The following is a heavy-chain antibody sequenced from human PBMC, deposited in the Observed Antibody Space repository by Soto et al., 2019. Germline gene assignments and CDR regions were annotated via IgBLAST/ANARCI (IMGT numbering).Heavy chain of an antibody. CDR3: VYWVSAQFDY. CDR1: GFPFSGCA. D-gene: IGHD2-8*01. J-gene: IGHJ4*02. Sequence: VGSLRLSCAASGFPFSGCAMTWARQAPGKGLEWVSTIDNAGRNTHYADSVQGRFTISRDNSRNTVDLQMNSLRAEDTALYYCVYWVSAQFDYWGQGTPVTVSS. V-gene: IGHV3-23*05. CDR2: IDNAGRNT.